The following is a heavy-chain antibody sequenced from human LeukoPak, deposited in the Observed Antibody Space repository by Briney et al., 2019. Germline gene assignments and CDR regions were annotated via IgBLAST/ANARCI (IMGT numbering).Heavy chain of an antibody. V-gene: IGHV4-30-2*01. D-gene: IGHD3-10*01. J-gene: IGHJ5*02. CDR3: ARGAMVRGVIITFDP. Sequence: TSETLSLTCAVSGVSISSGGYSWSWIRQPPGKVLEWIGYIYHSGSTYYNPSLKSRVTISVDRSNNQFSLKLSSVTAADTAVYYCARGAMVRGVIITFDPWGQGTLVTVSS. CDR1: GVSISSGGYS. CDR2: IYHSGST.